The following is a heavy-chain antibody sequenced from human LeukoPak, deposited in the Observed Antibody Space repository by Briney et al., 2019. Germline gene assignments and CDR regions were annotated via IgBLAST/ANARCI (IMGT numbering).Heavy chain of an antibody. V-gene: IGHV3-74*01. CDR2: INSDGSST. D-gene: IGHD5-12*01. J-gene: IGHJ3*02. CDR3: ASGSGYTAFDI. CDR1: GFTFSSYW. Sequence: PGGSLRLPCAASGFTFSSYWMHWVRQAPGKGLVWVSRINSDGSSTSYADSVKGRFTISRDNAKNTLYLQMNSLRAEDTAVYYCASGSGYTAFDIWGQGTMVTVSS.